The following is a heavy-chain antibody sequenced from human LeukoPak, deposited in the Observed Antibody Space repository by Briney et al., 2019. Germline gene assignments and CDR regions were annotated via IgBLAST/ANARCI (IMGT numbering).Heavy chain of an antibody. V-gene: IGHV3-20*04. CDR2: INWIGGST. D-gene: IGHD6-25*01. CDR1: GFTFDDYG. Sequence: GGSLRLSCAASGFTFDDYGMSWVRQAPGKGREWVSGINWIGGSTDYAHSPKGRFAISRDNAQNSLYLQMNSLRAQATPSYYCARSVVAATYYYYYMDVWGEGTTVTVSS. CDR3: ARSVVAATYYYYYMDV. J-gene: IGHJ6*03.